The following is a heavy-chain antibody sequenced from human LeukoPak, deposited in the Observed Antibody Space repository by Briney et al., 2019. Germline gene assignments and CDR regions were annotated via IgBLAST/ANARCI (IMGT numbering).Heavy chain of an antibody. Sequence: GASVKVSCKASGDTFVSYAISWVRQAPGQGLEWMGRFIPILDTATYAQNFQGRVTTSADKSTSTAYMELSSLRSDDTAVYYCARDLFVGSNNGIGYWGQGTLVTVSS. CDR3: ARDLFVGSNNGIGY. V-gene: IGHV1-69*06. CDR2: FIPILDTA. J-gene: IGHJ4*02. D-gene: IGHD2/OR15-2a*01. CDR1: GDTFVSYA.